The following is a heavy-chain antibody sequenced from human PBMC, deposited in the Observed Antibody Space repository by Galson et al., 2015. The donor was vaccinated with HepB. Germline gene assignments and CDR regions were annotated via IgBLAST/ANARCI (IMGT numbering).Heavy chain of an antibody. D-gene: IGHD3-22*01. J-gene: IGHJ3*02. V-gene: IGHV2-5*02. CDR1: GFSLSTSGVG. Sequence: PALVKPTQTLTLTCTFSGFSLSTSGVGVGWIRQPPGKALEWLALIYWDDDKRYSPSLKSRLTITKDTSKNQVVLTMTNMDPVDTATYYCAHNPDLYYYDSSGYYYRALGAFDIWGQGTMVTVSS. CDR3: AHNPDLYYYDSSGYYYRALGAFDI. CDR2: IYWDDDK.